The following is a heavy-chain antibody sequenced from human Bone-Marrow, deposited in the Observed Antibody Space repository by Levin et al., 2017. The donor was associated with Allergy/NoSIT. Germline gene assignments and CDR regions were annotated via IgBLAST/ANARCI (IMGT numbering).Heavy chain of an antibody. V-gene: IGHV3-30*18. CDR1: GFTFSSFG. Sequence: PGGSLRLSCAASGFTFSSFGMYWVRQVPGQGLEWVALISYDGPNKYYADSVKGRFTISRDNSKNTVFLQLNSLRAEDTAVYYCAKSDCSSDNCYHTAPGYYYDYAMDVWGQGTTVTVSS. D-gene: IGHD2-2*01. CDR2: ISYDGPNK. CDR3: AKSDCSSDNCYHTAPGYYYDYAMDV. J-gene: IGHJ6*02.